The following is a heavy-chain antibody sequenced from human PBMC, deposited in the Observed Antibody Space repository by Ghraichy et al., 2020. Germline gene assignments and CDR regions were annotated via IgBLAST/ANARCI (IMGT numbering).Heavy chain of an antibody. CDR2: IKQDGSEK. J-gene: IGHJ4*02. V-gene: IGHV3-7*01. Sequence: LSLTCAASGFTFSSRWMNWVRQAPGKGLEWVAIIKQDGSEKYYVDSVKGRFSISRDNAENSLYLQMSSLRAEDTAVYFCVRGAGFVLDYWGQGALVTVSS. CDR3: VRGAGFVLDY. CDR1: GFTFSSRW. D-gene: IGHD2-8*02.